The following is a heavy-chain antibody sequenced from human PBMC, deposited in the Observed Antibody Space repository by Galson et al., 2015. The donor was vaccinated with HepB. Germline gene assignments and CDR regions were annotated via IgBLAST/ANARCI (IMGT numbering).Heavy chain of an antibody. J-gene: IGHJ6*02. CDR3: ARDGYSYGYGMDV. D-gene: IGHD5-18*01. CDR1: GFTFSSYS. CDR2: ISSSSSYI. Sequence: SLRLSCAASGFTFSSYSMNWVRQAPGKGLEWVSSISSSSSYIYYADSVKGRFTISRDNAKNSLYLQMNSLRAEDTAVCYCARDGYSYGYGMDVWGQGTTVTVSS. V-gene: IGHV3-21*01.